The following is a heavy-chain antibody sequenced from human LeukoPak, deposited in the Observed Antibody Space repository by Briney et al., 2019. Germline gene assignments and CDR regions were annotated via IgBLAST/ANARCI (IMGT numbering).Heavy chain of an antibody. J-gene: IGHJ4*02. V-gene: IGHV3-23*01. CDR2: ISGSGGST. Sequence: GGSLRLSCAASGFTFSSYYMSWVRQAPGKGLEWVSAISGSGGSTYYADSVKGRFTISRDNSKNTLYLQMNSLRAEDTAVYYCARVPTGTSLYGSYYFDYWGQGTLVTVSS. CDR3: ARVPTGTSLYGSYYFDY. D-gene: IGHD2-2*01. CDR1: GFTFSSYY.